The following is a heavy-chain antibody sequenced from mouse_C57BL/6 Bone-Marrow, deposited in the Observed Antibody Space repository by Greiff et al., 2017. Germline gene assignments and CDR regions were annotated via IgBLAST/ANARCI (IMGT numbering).Heavy chain of an antibody. CDR2: IYPRSGNT. J-gene: IGHJ2*01. Sequence: QVQLQQSGAELVRPGASVKLSCKASGYTFTSYGISWVKQRTGQGLEWIGEIYPRSGNTYYNEKFKGKATLTADKSSSTAYMELRSLTYEASAVYFCAKRRGPFDYWGQGTTLTVSS. V-gene: IGHV1-81*01. CDR3: AKRRGPFDY. CDR1: GYTFTSYG.